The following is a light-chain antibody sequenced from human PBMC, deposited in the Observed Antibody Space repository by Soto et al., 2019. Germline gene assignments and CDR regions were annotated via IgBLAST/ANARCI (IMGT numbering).Light chain of an antibody. J-gene: IGKJ4*01. CDR1: QNIKKY. CDR2: TAS. CDR3: QQSFSAPLT. V-gene: IGKV1-39*01. Sequence: DIQMTQSPSALSASVGDRVNITCRASQNIKKYLNWYRQKPGKAPDLLIYTASSLQVGFPSRFSGSGSGTDFSLQPEDSAIYFCQQSFSAPLTFGGGTKVEIK.